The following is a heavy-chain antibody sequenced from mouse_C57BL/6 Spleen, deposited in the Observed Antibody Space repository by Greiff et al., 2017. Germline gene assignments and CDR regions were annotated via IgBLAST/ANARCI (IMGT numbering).Heavy chain of an antibody. D-gene: IGHD2-5*01. J-gene: IGHJ4*01. CDR3: TKPAYYSNYDYAMDY. CDR1: GYTFTDYE. V-gene: IGHV1-15*01. Sequence: VHLVESGAELVRPGASVTLSCKASGYTFTDYEMHWVKQTPVHGLEWIGAIDPETGGTAYNQKFKGKAILTADKSSSTAYMELRSLTSEDSAVYYCTKPAYYSNYDYAMDYWGQGTSVTVSS. CDR2: IDPETGGT.